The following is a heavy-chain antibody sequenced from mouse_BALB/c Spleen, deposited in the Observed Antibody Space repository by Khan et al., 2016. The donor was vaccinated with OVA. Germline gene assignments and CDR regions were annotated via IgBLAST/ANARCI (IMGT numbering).Heavy chain of an antibody. D-gene: IGHD2-3*01. Sequence: QLEESGPGLVKPSQSLSLTCTVTGYSITSDYAWNWIRQFPGNKLEWMGYINYSGSTNYNPALKSRISITRDTSKNQFFLQLNSVTTADTATYYCARDGSRYNYAMDYWGKGTSVTVSS. V-gene: IGHV3-2*02. CDR3: ARDGSRYNYAMDY. J-gene: IGHJ4*01. CDR2: INYSGST. CDR1: GYSITSDYA.